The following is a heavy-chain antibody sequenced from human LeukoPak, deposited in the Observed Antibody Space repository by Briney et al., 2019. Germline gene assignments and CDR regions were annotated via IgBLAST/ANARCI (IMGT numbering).Heavy chain of an antibody. CDR3: ARQRPNWFDP. D-gene: IGHD5-24*01. Sequence: GGSLSLSCAASGFTFSSYGMHWVRQAPGKGLEWVAFMRYDGSNKYYADSVKGRFTISRDNSKNTLYLQMNSLRAEDTAVYYCARQRPNWFDPWGQGTLVTVSS. CDR1: GFTFSSYG. CDR2: MRYDGSNK. V-gene: IGHV3-30*02. J-gene: IGHJ5*02.